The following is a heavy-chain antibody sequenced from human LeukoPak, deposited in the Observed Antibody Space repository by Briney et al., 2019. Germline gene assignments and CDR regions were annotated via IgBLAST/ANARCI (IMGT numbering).Heavy chain of an antibody. D-gene: IGHD2-2*02. V-gene: IGHV1-2*02. CDR1: GYAFTGYY. CDR2: INPNSGGT. J-gene: IGHJ5*02. CDR3: AKGGGVVVVPAAIRNWFDP. Sequence: ASVKVSCKASGYAFTGYYMHWVRQAPGQGLEWMGWINPNSGGTNYAQKFQGRVTMTRDTSISTAYMELSRLRSDDTAVYYCAKGGGVVVVPAAIRNWFDPWGQGTLVTVSS.